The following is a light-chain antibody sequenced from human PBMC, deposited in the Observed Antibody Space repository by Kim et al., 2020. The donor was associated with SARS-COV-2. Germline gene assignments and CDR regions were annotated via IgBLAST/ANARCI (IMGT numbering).Light chain of an antibody. CDR3: VLHMGNGLWV. CDR2: NTN. Sequence: QAVVTQEPSFSVSPGGTVTLTCGLSSGSVSTGYYPNWYQQTPGQAPRTLIYNTNIRSAGVPDRFSGSILGNKAALTITGAQADDESDYYCVLHMGNGLWVFGGGTQLTVL. CDR1: SGSVSTGYY. J-gene: IGLJ3*02. V-gene: IGLV8-61*01.